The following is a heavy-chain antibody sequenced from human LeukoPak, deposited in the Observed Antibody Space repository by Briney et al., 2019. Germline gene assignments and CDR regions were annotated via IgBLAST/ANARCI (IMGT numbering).Heavy chain of an antibody. V-gene: IGHV3-7*01. J-gene: IGHJ4*02. CDR2: INQDGSVK. CDR3: ARDRPGSASAFEY. CDR1: GFTFSSYW. D-gene: IGHD6-25*01. Sequence: GGSLRLSCAASGFTFSSYWMSWVRQAPGKGLEWVANINQDGSVKYHVDSVKGRFTISRDNARNSLYLQMNSLRAEDTAMFYCARDRPGSASAFEYWGQGTLVTVSS.